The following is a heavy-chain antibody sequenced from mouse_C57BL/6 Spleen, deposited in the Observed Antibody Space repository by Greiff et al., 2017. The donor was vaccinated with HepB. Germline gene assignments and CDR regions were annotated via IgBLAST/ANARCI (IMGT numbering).Heavy chain of an antibody. CDR2: IDPSDSYT. D-gene: IGHD1-1*02. CDR1: GYTFTSYW. J-gene: IGHJ2*01. V-gene: IGHV1-69*01. CDR3: ARGGSDYFDY. Sequence: VQLQQPGAELVMPGASVKLSCKASGYTFTSYWMHWVKQRPGQGLEWIGEIDPSDSYTNYNQKFKGKSTLTVDKSSSTAYMQLSSLTSDDSAVYYCARGGSDYFDYWGQGTTLTVSS.